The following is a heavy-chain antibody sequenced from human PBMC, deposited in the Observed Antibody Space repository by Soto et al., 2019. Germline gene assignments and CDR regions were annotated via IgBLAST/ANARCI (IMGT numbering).Heavy chain of an antibody. CDR1: GFAVSSNH. Sequence: EVQMEESGGGLIQPGGSLSLSCAASGFAVSSNHMSWVRQAPGKGLECVALIHSDGVRNPSATYYADFVKGRFTISRDNAKNSLYVHMNSLMADDSAVYYCARHLGMSPFDYWSEGILVTVYS. V-gene: IGHV3-53*02. CDR3: ARHLGMSPFDY. D-gene: IGHD3-3*02. J-gene: IGHJ4*02. CDR2: IHSDGVRNPSAT.